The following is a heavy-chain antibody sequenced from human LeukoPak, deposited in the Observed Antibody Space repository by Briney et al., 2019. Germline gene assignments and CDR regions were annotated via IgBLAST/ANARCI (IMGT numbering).Heavy chain of an antibody. J-gene: IGHJ4*02. V-gene: IGHV5-51*01. CDR3: ARTMYDFWSGYYPDY. CDR1: GYSLTSYW. CDR2: IYPGDSDT. Sequence: HGESLKISCKGSGYSLTSYWIGWVRQMPGKGLEWMGIIYPGDSDTRYSPSFQGQVTISADKSISTAYLQWSSLKASDTAMYYCARTMYDFWSGYYPDYWGQGTLVTVSS. D-gene: IGHD3-3*01.